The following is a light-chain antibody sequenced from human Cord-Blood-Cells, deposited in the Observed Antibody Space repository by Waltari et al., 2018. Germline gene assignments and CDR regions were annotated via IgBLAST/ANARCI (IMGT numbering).Light chain of an antibody. CDR3: SSYTSSSTLVV. V-gene: IGLV2-14*01. CDR1: SSDVGGYSY. Sequence: QSALTQPAYVSGSPGQTVTISCTGTSSDVGGYSYVSWYQQHPGKAPKLMIYEVSNRPSGVSNRFSGSKSGNTASLTISGLQAEDEADYYCSSYTSSSTLVVFGGGTKLTVL. CDR2: EVS. J-gene: IGLJ2*01.